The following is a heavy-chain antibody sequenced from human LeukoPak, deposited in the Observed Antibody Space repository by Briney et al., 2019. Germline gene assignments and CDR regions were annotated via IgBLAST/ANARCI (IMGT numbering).Heavy chain of an antibody. V-gene: IGHV3-21*01. Sequence: GGSLRLSCAASGFTFSSYSMNWVRQAPGKGLEWVSSISSSSSYTYYADSVKGRFTISRDNAKNSLYLQMNSLRAEDTAVYYCARGEIAAFDYWGQGTLVTVSS. CDR2: ISSSSSYT. J-gene: IGHJ4*02. CDR3: ARGEIAAFDY. CDR1: GFTFSSYS. D-gene: IGHD6-13*01.